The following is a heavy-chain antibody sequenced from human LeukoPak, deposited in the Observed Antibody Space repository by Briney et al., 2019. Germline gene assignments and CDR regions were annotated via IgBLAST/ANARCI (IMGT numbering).Heavy chain of an antibody. J-gene: IGHJ5*02. CDR2: IGAYNGNT. V-gene: IGHV1-18*01. Sequence: ASVKVSCKASGYTFTSYGISWVRQAPGQGLEGRGWIGAYNGNTNYAQKLQGRVTMTTDTSTSTAYMELRSLRSDDTAVYYCAKENSQWLTPYNWFDPWGQGTLVTVSS. CDR1: GYTFTSYG. CDR3: AKENSQWLTPYNWFDP. D-gene: IGHD6-19*01.